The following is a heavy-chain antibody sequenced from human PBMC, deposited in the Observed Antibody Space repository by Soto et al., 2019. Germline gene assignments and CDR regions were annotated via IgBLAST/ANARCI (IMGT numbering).Heavy chain of an antibody. CDR3: ARSFSYDFRSGYLYSGWFDP. J-gene: IGHJ5*02. D-gene: IGHD3-3*01. CDR2: INHSGST. V-gene: IGHV4-34*01. Sequence: SETLSITCAVYGGSFSGYYWSWIRQPPGKGLEWIGEINHSGSTNCNPSLKSRVTISVDTSKNQFSLKLSSVTAADTAVYYCARSFSYDFRSGYLYSGWFDPWGQGTLVTSPQ. CDR1: GGSFSGYY.